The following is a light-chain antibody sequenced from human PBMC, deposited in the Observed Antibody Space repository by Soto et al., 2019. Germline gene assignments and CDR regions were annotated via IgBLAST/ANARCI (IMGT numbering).Light chain of an antibody. V-gene: IGLV1-51*01. CDR2: DNN. Sequence: QSVLTQPPSVSAAPGQKVTISCSGSSSNIGNNYVSWYQQLPGTAPKLLIYDNNKRPSGIPDRFSGSKSGTSATLGITGLQTGDEADYYCGTWDTSLSVGNVFGTGTKV. CDR3: GTWDTSLSVGNV. J-gene: IGLJ1*01. CDR1: SSNIGNNY.